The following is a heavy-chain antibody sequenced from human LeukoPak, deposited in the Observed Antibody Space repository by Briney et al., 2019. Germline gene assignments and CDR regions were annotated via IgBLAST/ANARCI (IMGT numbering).Heavy chain of an antibody. CDR1: GFILGTYA. D-gene: IGHD2-2*01. Sequence: GGSLRLSCAASGFILGTYAMNWVRQAPGKGLEWVSAISGSSSSYIYYADSVKGRFTISRDNAKNSLYLQMNSLRAEDTAVYYCAIIGCYRGVCSSDIWGQGTMVTVSS. CDR3: AIIGCYRGVCSSDI. J-gene: IGHJ3*02. CDR2: ISGSSSSYI. V-gene: IGHV3-21*01.